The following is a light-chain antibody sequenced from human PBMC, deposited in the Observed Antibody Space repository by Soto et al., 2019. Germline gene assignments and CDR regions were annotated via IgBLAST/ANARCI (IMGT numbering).Light chain of an antibody. CDR1: SSDVGGYKY. CDR2: DVS. Sequence: QSALTQPRSVSGSPGQSVAISCTGTSSDVGGYKYVSWYQQHPGKAPKLIIYDVSERPSGVPDRFSGSKSGNTASLTVSRLQAADEADYYCSSYAGSYTLGAFGGGTKLTVL. V-gene: IGLV2-11*01. J-gene: IGLJ2*01. CDR3: SSYAGSYTLGA.